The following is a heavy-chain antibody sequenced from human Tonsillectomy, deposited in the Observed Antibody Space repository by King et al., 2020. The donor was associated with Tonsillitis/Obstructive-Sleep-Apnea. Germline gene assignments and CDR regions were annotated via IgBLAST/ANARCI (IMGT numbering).Heavy chain of an antibody. CDR2: IYWDGDK. Sequence: INLKESGPTLVKPTQTLTLTCTFSGFSLSTGGVGVDWVRQPPGEALEWLALIYWDGDKRYSPSLKSRLTITKDTSKNQVVLIMTNMDPVDTATYYCARGNYDSDAFDIWGPGKMVSVSS. CDR3: ARGNYDSDAFDI. V-gene: IGHV2-5*02. D-gene: IGHD3-3*01. J-gene: IGHJ3*02. CDR1: GFSLSTGGVG.